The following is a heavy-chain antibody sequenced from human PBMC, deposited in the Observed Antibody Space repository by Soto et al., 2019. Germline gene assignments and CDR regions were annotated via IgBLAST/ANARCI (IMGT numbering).Heavy chain of an antibody. J-gene: IGHJ4*02. CDR2: ISPWKGNT. CDR3: ARDLDPSGSYYTDY. V-gene: IGHV1-18*04. D-gene: IGHD3-10*01. Sequence: ASVKVSCTASCDNFVPCGVNWVRQSPGQGLEWMGWISPWKGNTNYAQIFQGRVTMTTDTSTRTAYMELRSLTSDDTAVYYCARDLDPSGSYYTDYWGPGTLVTVSS. CDR1: CDNFVPCG.